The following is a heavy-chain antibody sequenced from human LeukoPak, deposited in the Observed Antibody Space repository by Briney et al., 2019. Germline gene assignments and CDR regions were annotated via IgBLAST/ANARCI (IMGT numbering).Heavy chain of an antibody. CDR3: AKDFGGYVMNWFDP. J-gene: IGHJ5*02. V-gene: IGHV3-23*01. CDR1: GFTFSSYA. Sequence: GGSLRLTCAASGFTFSSYAMSWVRQAPGKGLEWVSAISGSGGSTYYADSVKGRFTISRDNSKNTLYLQMNSLRAEDTAVYYCAKDFGGYVMNWFDPWGQGTLVTVSS. CDR2: ISGSGGST. D-gene: IGHD5-12*01.